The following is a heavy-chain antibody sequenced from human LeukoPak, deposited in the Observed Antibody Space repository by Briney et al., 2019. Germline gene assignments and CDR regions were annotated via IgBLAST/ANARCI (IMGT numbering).Heavy chain of an antibody. D-gene: IGHD6-6*01. CDR2: ISGSGGST. CDR1: GFTFSSYS. J-gene: IGHJ4*02. CDR3: AKVSLQLVLDY. V-gene: IGHV3-23*01. Sequence: GGSLRLSCAASGFTFSSYSMNWVRQAPGKGLEWVSAISGSGGSTYYADSVKGRFTISRDNSKNTLYLQINSLRAEDTAVYYCAKVSLQLVLDYWGQGTLVTVSS.